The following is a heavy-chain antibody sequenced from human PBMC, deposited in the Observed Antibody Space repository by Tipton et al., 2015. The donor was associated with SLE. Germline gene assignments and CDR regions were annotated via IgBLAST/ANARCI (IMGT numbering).Heavy chain of an antibody. CDR1: GFTFDDYA. Sequence: SLRLSCAASGFTFDDYAMHWVRQAPGKGLMWVSRVNNDGSGTIYADSAKGRFTISRDNAKNTLYLQMNSLRAEDTAVYYCARSGISGVDDWGQGTLVTVSS. D-gene: IGHD2-8*02. CDR2: VNNDGSGT. J-gene: IGHJ4*02. CDR3: ARSGISGVDD. V-gene: IGHV3-74*01.